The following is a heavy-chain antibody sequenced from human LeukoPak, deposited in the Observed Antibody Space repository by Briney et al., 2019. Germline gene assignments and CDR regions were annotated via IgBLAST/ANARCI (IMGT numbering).Heavy chain of an antibody. CDR3: ARAGWDLYVDY. CDR1: GYSISSGYY. Sequence: SETLSLTCAVSGYSISSGYYWSWIRQPPGKGLEWIGYIYYSGSTNYNPSLKSRVTISVDTSKNQFSLKLSSVTAADTAVYYCARAGWDLYVDYWGQGTLVTVSS. V-gene: IGHV4-61*01. CDR2: IYYSGST. J-gene: IGHJ4*02. D-gene: IGHD1-26*01.